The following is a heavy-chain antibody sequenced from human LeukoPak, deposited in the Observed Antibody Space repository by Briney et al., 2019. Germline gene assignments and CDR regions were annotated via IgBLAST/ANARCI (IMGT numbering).Heavy chain of an antibody. V-gene: IGHV1-46*01. CDR3: ARFAVHRRLAVAGQFGLDY. CDR2: INPSGGNT. CDR1: GYTFTSYY. Sequence: ASVKVSCKAAGYTFTSYYMHWVRQAPGQGLEWMGIINPSGGNTNYAQKFQGRVTMTRDTSTSTVYMELSSLRSGDTAVYYCARFAVHRRLAVAGQFGLDYWGQGTPVTVSS. D-gene: IGHD6-19*01. J-gene: IGHJ4*02.